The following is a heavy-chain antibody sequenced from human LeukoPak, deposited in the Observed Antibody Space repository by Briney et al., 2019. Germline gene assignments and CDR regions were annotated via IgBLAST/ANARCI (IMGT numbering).Heavy chain of an antibody. CDR2: MNPNSGNT. D-gene: IGHD5-18*01. Sequence: ASVKVSCKASGYTFTSYYINWVRQATGQGLEWMGWMNPNSGNTGYAQKFQGRVTMTRNTSISTAYMELSSLRSEGTAVYYCARATAMVQGNYYYGMDVWGQGTTVTVSS. CDR3: ARATAMVQGNYYYGMDV. J-gene: IGHJ6*02. V-gene: IGHV1-8*01. CDR1: GYTFTSYY.